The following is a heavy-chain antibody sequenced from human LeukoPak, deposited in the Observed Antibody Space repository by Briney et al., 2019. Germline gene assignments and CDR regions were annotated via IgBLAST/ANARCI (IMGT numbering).Heavy chain of an antibody. Sequence: GRSLRLSCAASGFTFSSYGMHWVRQAPGKGLEWVAVISYDGNKKYYADSVKGRFTISRDNAKNSLYLQMNSLRAEDTAVYYCARFPPKDIVGATLGDYWGQGTLVTVSS. CDR3: ARFPPKDIVGATLGDY. V-gene: IGHV3-30*03. D-gene: IGHD1-26*01. CDR2: ISYDGNKK. J-gene: IGHJ4*02. CDR1: GFTFSSYG.